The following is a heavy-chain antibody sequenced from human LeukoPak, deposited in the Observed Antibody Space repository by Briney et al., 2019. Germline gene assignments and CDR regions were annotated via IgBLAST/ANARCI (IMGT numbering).Heavy chain of an antibody. V-gene: IGHV3-30*18. D-gene: IGHD3-22*01. Sequence: GGSLRLSCAASGFTFSSYGMHWVRQAPGKGLEWVAVISYDGSDKYYADSVKGRFTITRDNSKNTLYLQMNSLRAEDTAVYFCAKDDYYDSSGDPNWFDPWGQGTLVTVSS. CDR1: GFTFSSYG. CDR2: ISYDGSDK. CDR3: AKDDYYDSSGDPNWFDP. J-gene: IGHJ5*02.